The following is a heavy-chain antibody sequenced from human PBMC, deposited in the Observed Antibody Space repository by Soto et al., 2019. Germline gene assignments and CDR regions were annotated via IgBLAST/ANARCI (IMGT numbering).Heavy chain of an antibody. CDR1: GFTFSSYA. CDR3: AKGSKYCSSTSCYYEGPQEGSNFDY. Sequence: GGSLRLSCAASGFTFSSYAMSWVRQAPGKGLEWVSAISGSGGSTYYADSVKGRFTISRDNSKNTLYLQMNSLRAEDTAVYYCAKGSKYCSSTSCYYEGPQEGSNFDYWGQGTLVTVSS. CDR2: ISGSGGST. J-gene: IGHJ4*02. D-gene: IGHD2-2*01. V-gene: IGHV3-23*01.